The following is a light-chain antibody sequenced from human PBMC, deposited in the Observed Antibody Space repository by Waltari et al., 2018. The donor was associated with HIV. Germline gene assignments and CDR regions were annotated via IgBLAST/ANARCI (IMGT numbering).Light chain of an antibody. V-gene: IGLV2-14*03. Sequence: QSALTQPASVSGSPGQSIAISCTGTSSDVGGYTYVSWYQQHPGKAPKLIIYDVTNRPSGVSDRFSASKSGNTASLTISGLQPEDEADYYCSSYTSCNTLVFGTGTKVTVL. CDR3: SSYTSCNTLV. CDR2: DVT. J-gene: IGLJ1*01. CDR1: SSDVGGYTY.